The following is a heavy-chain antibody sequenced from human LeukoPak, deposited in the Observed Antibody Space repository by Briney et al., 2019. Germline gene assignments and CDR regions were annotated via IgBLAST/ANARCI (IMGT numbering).Heavy chain of an antibody. D-gene: IGHD3-3*02. CDR1: GFTFSSYW. J-gene: IGHJ4*02. CDR3: ARGSSGGTFGY. CDR2: INSDGSTT. Sequence: GSLRLSCAASGFTFSSYWMHWVRQDPGKGLVWVSYINSDGSTTDYADSVKGRFTISRDNAKNTLYLQVNSLRAEDTAVYYRARGSSGGTFGYWGQGTLVTVSS. V-gene: IGHV3-74*01.